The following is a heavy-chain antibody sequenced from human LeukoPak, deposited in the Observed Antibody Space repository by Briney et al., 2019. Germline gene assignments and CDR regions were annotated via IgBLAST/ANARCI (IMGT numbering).Heavy chain of an antibody. J-gene: IGHJ4*02. CDR1: GYTFTSFG. Sequence: ASLKVSCKASGYTFTSFGISWVRQAPGQGLEWMGWISAHNGNTNYAQKLQGRVTMTTDTSTSTAYMELRSLRSDDTAVYYCARDHPYSDSSGYMPNWGQGTLVTVSS. D-gene: IGHD3-22*01. CDR3: ARDHPYSDSSGYMPN. CDR2: ISAHNGNT. V-gene: IGHV1-18*01.